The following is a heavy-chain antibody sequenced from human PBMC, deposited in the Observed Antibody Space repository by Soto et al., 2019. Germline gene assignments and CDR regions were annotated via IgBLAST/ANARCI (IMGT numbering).Heavy chain of an antibody. CDR1: GASISSGGYY. V-gene: IGHV4-31*03. J-gene: IGHJ4*02. Sequence: LSLTCTVSGASISSGGYYWTWIRQHPEKGLEWIGYISYNGITYYHPSLKSRVTISVDTSKNQFSLNLSSVTAADTAVYYCAREALALTDSFHFDYWGQGALVTVSS. CDR3: AREALALTDSFHFDY. D-gene: IGHD3-9*01. CDR2: ISYNGIT.